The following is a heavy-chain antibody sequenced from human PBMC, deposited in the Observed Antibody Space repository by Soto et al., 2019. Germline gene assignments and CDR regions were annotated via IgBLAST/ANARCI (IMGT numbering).Heavy chain of an antibody. CDR1: SGSISSTIYS. Sequence: PSETLSLTCTVSSGSISSTIYSWDWIRQPPGKGLEWIGGIFYSGSTYYNPSLKSRVTISVDTSKNQFSLTLTSVTAADTAVYYCARQCRGVTCHWFVPWGQGTLVTVSS. V-gene: IGHV4-39*01. J-gene: IGHJ5*02. CDR2: IFYSGST. CDR3: ARQCRGVTCHWFVP. D-gene: IGHD2-15*01.